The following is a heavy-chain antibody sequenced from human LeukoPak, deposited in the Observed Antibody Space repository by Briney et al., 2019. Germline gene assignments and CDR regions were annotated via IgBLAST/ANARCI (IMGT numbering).Heavy chain of an antibody. V-gene: IGHV1-2*02. Sequence: GASVKVSCKASGYTFTDYNIHWVRQAPGQGLEWMGWTDPKRGATKYAQEFESRVTMTRDTSITTVYMELSSLRFDDTAMYSCARVGLTRGEAFDIWGQGTMVSVSS. CDR1: GYTFTDYN. CDR3: ARVGLTRGEAFDI. J-gene: IGHJ3*02. CDR2: TDPKRGAT. D-gene: IGHD3-16*01.